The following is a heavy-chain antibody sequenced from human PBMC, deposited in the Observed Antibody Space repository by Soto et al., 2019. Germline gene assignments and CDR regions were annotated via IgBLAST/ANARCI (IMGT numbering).Heavy chain of an antibody. CDR3: VYDGDFYYTMDV. CDR1: GFNFGDYA. CDR2: IMSKAYGGTA. V-gene: IGHV3-49*03. Sequence: GGSLRLSSTTSGFNFGDYAMSWFRQAPGKGPEFLGHIMSKAYGGTADYAPSVRGRITISRDDSKSIAYLQMSSLKIEDTAVYYCVYDGDFYYTMDVWGHGTTVTVSS. J-gene: IGHJ6*02. D-gene: IGHD3-22*01.